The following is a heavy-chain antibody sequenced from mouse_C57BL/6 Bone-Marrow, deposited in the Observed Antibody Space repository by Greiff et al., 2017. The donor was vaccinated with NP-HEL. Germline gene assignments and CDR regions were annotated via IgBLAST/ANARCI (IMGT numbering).Heavy chain of an antibody. Sequence: QVQLQQSGAELMKPGASVKLSCKATGYTFTGHWIEWVKQRPGHGLEWIGEILPGSGNTYYHERFKGKATFTADTSSNTAYMQLSSLTTDDSAIYYCARDCYGSRCMDYWGQGTTLTVSS. J-gene: IGHJ2*01. D-gene: IGHD1-1*01. CDR1: GYTFTGHW. V-gene: IGHV1-9*01. CDR3: ARDCYGSRCMDY. CDR2: ILPGSGNT.